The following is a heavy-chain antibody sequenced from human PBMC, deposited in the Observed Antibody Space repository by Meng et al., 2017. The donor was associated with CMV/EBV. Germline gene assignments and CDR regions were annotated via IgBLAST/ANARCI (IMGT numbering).Heavy chain of an antibody. CDR1: GGSFSGYY. CDR2: INHSGST. D-gene: IGHD6-6*01. J-gene: IGHJ4*02. V-gene: IGHV4-34*01. CDR3: ARVVAARLDY. Sequence: SLTCAVCGGSFSGYYWSWIRQPPGKGLEWIGEINHSGSTNYNPSLKSRVTISVDTSKNQFSLKLSSVTAADTAVYYCARVVAARLDYWGQGTLVTVSS.